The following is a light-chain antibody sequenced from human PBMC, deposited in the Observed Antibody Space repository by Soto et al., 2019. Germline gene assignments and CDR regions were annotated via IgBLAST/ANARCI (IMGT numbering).Light chain of an antibody. Sequence: EIVLTQSPATLSLSPGERATLSCRASQTFSSYLAWYQQKPGQAPRLLIYDASNRATGIPARFSGSGSGTGFTRTISSLEPEDFAVYYCQQRSIWPPECTFGQGTKLEIK. CDR1: QTFSSY. CDR2: DAS. V-gene: IGKV3-11*01. J-gene: IGKJ2*02. CDR3: QQRSIWPPECT.